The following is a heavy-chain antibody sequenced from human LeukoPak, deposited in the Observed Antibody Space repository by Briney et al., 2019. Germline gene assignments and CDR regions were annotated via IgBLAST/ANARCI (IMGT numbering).Heavy chain of an antibody. CDR2: ISSSSSYI. CDR1: GFTFSSYS. CDR3: ARDPAESEMSDY. J-gene: IGHJ4*02. Sequence: GGSLRLSCAASGFTFSSYSMNWVRQAPGKGLEWVSSISSSSSYIYYADSVKGRFTISRDNAKNSLYLQMNSLRAEDTAVYYCARDPAESEMSDYWGQGTMVTVSS. V-gene: IGHV3-21*01. D-gene: IGHD1-14*01.